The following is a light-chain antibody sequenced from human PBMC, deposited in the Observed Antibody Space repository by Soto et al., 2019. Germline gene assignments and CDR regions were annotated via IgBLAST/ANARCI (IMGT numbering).Light chain of an antibody. CDR1: MRDVGAYNL. J-gene: IGLJ3*02. V-gene: IGLV2-14*01. CDR2: EVR. CDR3: SAYTARRTLV. Sequence: QSALTQPSSVSWSAGQSITISCSGTMRDVGAYNLVSWYQQHPGTAPKLIIYEVRNRPSGISSRFSGSRSGNTASLTISGLQSEDEGDYYCSAYTARRTLVFGGWTQVTVL.